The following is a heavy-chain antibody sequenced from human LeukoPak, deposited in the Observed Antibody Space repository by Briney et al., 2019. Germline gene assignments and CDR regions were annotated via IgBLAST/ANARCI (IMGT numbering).Heavy chain of an antibody. CDR1: GFTFSTYT. Sequence: RPGGSLRLSCAASGFTFSTYTMNWVRQAPGKGLEWVSGINWNGGSTAYADSVKGRFTISRDNAKNSLYLQMNSLGAEDTALYFCASLLLTTSYWGQGTLVTVSS. CDR2: INWNGGST. V-gene: IGHV3-20*04. CDR3: ASLLLTTSY. J-gene: IGHJ4*02. D-gene: IGHD2/OR15-2a*01.